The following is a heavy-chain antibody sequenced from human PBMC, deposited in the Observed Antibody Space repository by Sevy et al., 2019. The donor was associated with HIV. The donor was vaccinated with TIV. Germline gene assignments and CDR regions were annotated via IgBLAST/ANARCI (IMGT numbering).Heavy chain of an antibody. D-gene: IGHD3-10*02. J-gene: IGHJ4*02. Sequence: GGSLRLSCAASGFTFSSHAMDWVRQAPGKGLEWMAAISYDGSSKYYADSVKGRFTISRDDSKNTLYLQMSSLRAGDTAVYYCARDGGYSVNFLPSGYWGQRTLVTVSS. CDR3: ARDGGYSVNFLPSGY. CDR2: ISYDGSSK. V-gene: IGHV3-30-3*01. CDR1: GFTFSSHA.